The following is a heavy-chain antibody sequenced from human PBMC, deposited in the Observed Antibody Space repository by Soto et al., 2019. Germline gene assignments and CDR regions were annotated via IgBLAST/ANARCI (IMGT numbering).Heavy chain of an antibody. CDR3: AKVGFSGTYSSHY. Sequence: QVQLVASGGGVVQPGGSLRLSCAASGFTFSCCGMHWFRQAPGQGLEWVAVISHDGSNGYYADSVTGRFTISRDNSKNTLYLQMNSLRVEDTAVYYCAKVGFSGTYSSHYWGQGTLVTVSS. CDR1: GFTFSCCG. J-gene: IGHJ4*02. D-gene: IGHD1-26*01. V-gene: IGHV3-30*18. CDR2: ISHDGSNG.